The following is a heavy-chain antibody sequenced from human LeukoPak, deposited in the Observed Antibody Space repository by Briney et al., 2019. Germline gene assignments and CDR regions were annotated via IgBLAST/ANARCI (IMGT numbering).Heavy chain of an antibody. Sequence: GGSLRLSCAASGFTFSSFSMNWVRQAPGKGLEWVSSISSSTTYIYYADSVKGRFTISRDNAKDSPYLQMNSLRAEDTAVYYCARGEPGFGGLPTVLDNWGQGTLVTVSS. CDR2: ISSSTTYI. CDR1: GFTFSSFS. J-gene: IGHJ4*02. D-gene: IGHD4-23*01. CDR3: ARGEPGFGGLPTVLDN. V-gene: IGHV3-21*01.